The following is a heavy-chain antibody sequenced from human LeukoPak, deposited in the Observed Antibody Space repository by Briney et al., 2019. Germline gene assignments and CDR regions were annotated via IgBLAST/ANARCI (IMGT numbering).Heavy chain of an antibody. CDR2: ISGGGGST. CDR3: AIYGGSGTNAFDI. V-gene: IGHV3-23*01. D-gene: IGHD2-15*01. CDR1: GFTFSSYA. J-gene: IGHJ3*02. Sequence: PGGSLRLSCAASGFTFSSYAMTWVRHGPGKGLECVADISGGGGSTFYADSVKGRFTISRDNSNNTLYLQIHSLRAEDTAVYYCAIYGGSGTNAFDIWGQGTMVTVSS.